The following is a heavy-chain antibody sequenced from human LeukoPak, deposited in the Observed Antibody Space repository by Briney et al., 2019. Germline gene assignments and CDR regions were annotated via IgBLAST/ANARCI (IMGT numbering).Heavy chain of an antibody. V-gene: IGHV5-51*01. CDR2: ICPGDSDT. Sequence: GESLKISCKGSGYSFTSYWIGWVRQVPGKGLEWMGIICPGDSDTRYSPSFQGQVTISADKSISTAYLQWSSLKASDPAMYYCARWPGIAAAGHFDYWGQGTLVTVSS. CDR1: GYSFTSYW. CDR3: ARWPGIAAAGHFDY. J-gene: IGHJ4*02. D-gene: IGHD6-13*01.